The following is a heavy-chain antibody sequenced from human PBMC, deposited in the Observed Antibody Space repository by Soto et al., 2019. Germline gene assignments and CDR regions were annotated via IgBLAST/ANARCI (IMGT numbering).Heavy chain of an antibody. Sequence: GASVKVSCKASGGTFSSYAISWVRQAPGQGLEWMGGIIPIFGTANYAQKFQGRVTITADESTSTAYMELSSLRSEDTAVYYCARVYYYDSSGYYSGFDYWGQGTRVTVSS. CDR1: GGTFSSYA. D-gene: IGHD3-22*01. CDR3: ARVYYYDSSGYYSGFDY. J-gene: IGHJ4*02. CDR2: IIPIFGTA. V-gene: IGHV1-69*13.